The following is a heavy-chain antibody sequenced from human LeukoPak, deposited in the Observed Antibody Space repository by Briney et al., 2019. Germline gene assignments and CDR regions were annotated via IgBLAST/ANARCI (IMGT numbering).Heavy chain of an antibody. CDR2: INGDGRNI. D-gene: IGHD1-26*01. J-gene: IGHJ3*02. Sequence: GGSLRLSCVASGFTFSSYWMHWVRQDPRKGLVWVSRINGDGRNINYADSVRGRFTISRDNAKNTLYLQMNTLRVEDTAVYYCAKDEGVGATTLVSYAFDIWGQGTMVTVSS. CDR1: GFTFSSYW. CDR3: AKDEGVGATTLVSYAFDI. V-gene: IGHV3-74*01.